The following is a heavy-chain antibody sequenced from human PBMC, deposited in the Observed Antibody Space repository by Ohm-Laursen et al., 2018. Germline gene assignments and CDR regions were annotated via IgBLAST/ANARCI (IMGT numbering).Heavy chain of an antibody. Sequence: SLRLSCTAPGFKFDDYAMHWVRQAPGKGLEWVSGISWSSAGIAYADYVKGRFTISRDNAKNTLYLQMNSLRGDDTAVYYCARAQRLVASANDYWGQGTLVTVSS. V-gene: IGHV3-9*01. CDR3: ARAQRLVASANDY. CDR2: ISWSSAGI. CDR1: GFKFDDYA. D-gene: IGHD5-12*01. J-gene: IGHJ4*02.